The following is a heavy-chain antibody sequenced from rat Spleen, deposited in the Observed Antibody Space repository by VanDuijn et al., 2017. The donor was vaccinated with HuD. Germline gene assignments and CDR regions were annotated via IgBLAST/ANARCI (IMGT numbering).Heavy chain of an antibody. CDR1: GFTFSSYV. CDR2: INSDSTNT. J-gene: IGHJ2*01. V-gene: IGHV5-43*01. Sequence: EVQLLESGGGLVQPGSSLKVSCVASGFTFSSYVMHWFRQVPENGIEWLAYINSDSTNTHYAETVRGRFTISRDNAKNTVNMQLSSLRSEDTAMYFCARERGYLRFFDYWGQGVMVTVSS. D-gene: IGHD2-2*01. CDR3: ARERGYLRFFDY.